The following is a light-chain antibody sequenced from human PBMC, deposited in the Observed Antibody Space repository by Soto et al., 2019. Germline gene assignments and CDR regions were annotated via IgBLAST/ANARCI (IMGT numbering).Light chain of an antibody. CDR1: QSVSSN. V-gene: IGKV3-15*01. CDR3: QRYNNWLPYT. CDR2: GAS. J-gene: IGKJ2*01. Sequence: EIVMTQSPATLSVSPGERATLSCRASQSVSSNLAWYQQKPGQAPRLLIYGASTRATGIPARFSGSGSGTVFTLTISSLQSEDVAVYYCQRYNNWLPYTFGQGTKLEIK.